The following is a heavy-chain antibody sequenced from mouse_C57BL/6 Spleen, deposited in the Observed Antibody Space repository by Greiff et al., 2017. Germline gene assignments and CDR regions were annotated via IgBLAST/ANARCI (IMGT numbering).Heavy chain of an antibody. D-gene: IGHD2-4*01. CDR3: ASEDIIYYDCGYFDY. V-gene: IGHV1-72*01. Sequence: QVQLQQSGAELVKPGASVKLSCKASGYTFTSYWMHWVKQRPGRGLEWIGRIDPNSGGTKYNEKFKSKATLTVDKPSSTAYMQLSSLTSEDSAVYYGASEDIIYYDCGYFDYWGQGTTLTVSS. CDR2: IDPNSGGT. CDR1: GYTFTSYW. J-gene: IGHJ2*01.